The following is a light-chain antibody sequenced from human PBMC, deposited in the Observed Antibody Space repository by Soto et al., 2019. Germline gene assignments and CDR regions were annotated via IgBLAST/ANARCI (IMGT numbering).Light chain of an antibody. J-gene: IGLJ1*01. Sequence: LTQPASVSGSPGQSITISCTGTSSDVGLYDYVSWYQQHPGKAPQLMIYAVSNRPSGVSNRFSASKSGNTASLFISGLQAEDEADYYCSSYTSDSSYVFGSGTKVTVL. V-gene: IGLV2-14*01. CDR3: SSYTSDSSYV. CDR2: AVS. CDR1: SSDVGLYDY.